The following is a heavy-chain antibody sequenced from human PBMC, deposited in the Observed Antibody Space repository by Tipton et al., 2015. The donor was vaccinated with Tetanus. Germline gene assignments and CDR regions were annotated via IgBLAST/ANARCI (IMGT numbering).Heavy chain of an antibody. CDR1: GDFISNPRYY. V-gene: IGHV4-39*07. D-gene: IGHD3-3*01. CDR2: ISYSGST. CDR3: ASANFDFSKKGPFDS. Sequence: TLSLTCSVSGDFISNPRYYWAWIRQPPGKGLQWVGSISYSGSTYYKSSLKSRVTLSVDSSKNQFSLKLASVTAADTAVYFCASANFDFSKKGPFDSWGQGILVIVSA. J-gene: IGHJ4*02.